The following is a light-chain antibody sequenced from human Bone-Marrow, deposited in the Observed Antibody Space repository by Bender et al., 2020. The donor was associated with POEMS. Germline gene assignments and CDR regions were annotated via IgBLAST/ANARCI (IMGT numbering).Light chain of an antibody. CDR1: VLATKH. CDR2: NDH. CDR3: QAWDRRSASYV. J-gene: IGLJ1*01. V-gene: IGLV3-27*01. Sequence: SYDLTQPSSVSVSPGQTARITCSGGVLATKHARWFQQKPGQAPVLVIYNDHKRPSGIPERFSGSSSGTTVTLTISGAQAVDEADYYCQAWDRRSASYVFGTGTKVTVL.